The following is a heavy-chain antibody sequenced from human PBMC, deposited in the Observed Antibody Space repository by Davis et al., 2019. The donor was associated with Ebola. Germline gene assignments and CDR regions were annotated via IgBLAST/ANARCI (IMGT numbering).Heavy chain of an antibody. V-gene: IGHV4-4*02. D-gene: IGHD3-10*01. J-gene: IGHJ4*02. Sequence: PGGSLRLSCAVSGGSISSSNWWSWVRQPPGKGLEWIGEIYHSGSTNYNPSLKSRVTVSVDTSKNQFSLKLSSMTAADTAVYYCARTYDSGSYYILLSYFDYWGQGTLVTVSS. CDR2: IYHSGST. CDR1: GGSISSSNW. CDR3: ARTYDSGSYYILLSYFDY.